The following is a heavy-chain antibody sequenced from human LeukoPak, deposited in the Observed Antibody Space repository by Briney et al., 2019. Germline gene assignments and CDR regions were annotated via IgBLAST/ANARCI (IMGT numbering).Heavy chain of an antibody. CDR3: AKDLWAVGAIYY. V-gene: IGHV3-21*01. D-gene: IGHD1-26*01. Sequence: PGGSLRLSCAASGFTFSSYWMHWVRHAPGKGLVWVSSISSSSSYIYYADSVKGRFTISRDNAKNSLYLQMNSLRAEDTAVYYCAKDLWAVGAIYYWGQGTLVTVSS. CDR1: GFTFSSYW. CDR2: ISSSSSYI. J-gene: IGHJ4*02.